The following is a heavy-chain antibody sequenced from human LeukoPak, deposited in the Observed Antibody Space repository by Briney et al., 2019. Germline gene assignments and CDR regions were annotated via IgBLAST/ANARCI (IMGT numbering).Heavy chain of an antibody. CDR1: GFNVSSNY. D-gene: IGHD6-13*01. V-gene: IGHV3-53*01. Sequence: GGSLRLSCAASGFNVSSNYMSWVRQAPGKGLEWVSVIYSGGSTYYADSVKGRFTISRDNSNNTLYLQMNSLRAEDTAVYYCARSSSWYHEYFQYWGQGTLVTASS. CDR2: IYSGGST. J-gene: IGHJ1*01. CDR3: ARSSSWYHEYFQY.